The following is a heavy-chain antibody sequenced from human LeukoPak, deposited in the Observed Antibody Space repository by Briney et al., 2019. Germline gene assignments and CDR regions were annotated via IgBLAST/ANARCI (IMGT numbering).Heavy chain of an antibody. CDR2: IYSGGST. CDR1: GFTVSSIY. J-gene: IGHJ3*02. Sequence: GGSLRLSCAVSGFTVSSIYIGWVRQPPGKGLEWVSVIYSGGSTYYADSVKGRFTVSRDNSKNTLYLQMNSLRAEDTAVYYCASGGTYYDSSGYPSGGFDIWGQGTMVTVSS. CDR3: ASGGTYYDSSGYPSGGFDI. D-gene: IGHD3-22*01. V-gene: IGHV3-66*01.